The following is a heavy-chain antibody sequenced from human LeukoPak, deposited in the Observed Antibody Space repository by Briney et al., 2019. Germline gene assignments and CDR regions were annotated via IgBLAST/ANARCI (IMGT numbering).Heavy chain of an antibody. CDR2: IKQDGNDK. CDR1: GFTFSSYW. Sequence: PGGALRLSCAASGFTFSSYWMSWVRQAPGEGLEGVTNIKQDGNDKYYVNSVNGRFTISIDNDKNSLYLEMNSLRAEDTAVYYCARDRMSSSWYDYWGQGTLVTVSS. CDR3: ARDRMSSSWYDY. V-gene: IGHV3-7*01. D-gene: IGHD6-13*01. J-gene: IGHJ4*02.